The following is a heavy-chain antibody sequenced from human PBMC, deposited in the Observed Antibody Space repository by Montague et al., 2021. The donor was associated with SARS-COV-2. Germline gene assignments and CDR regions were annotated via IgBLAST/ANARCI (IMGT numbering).Heavy chain of an antibody. CDR1: GFTFRDYS. CDR3: TRALRSSAPTAY. V-gene: IGHV3-21*01. J-gene: IGHJ4*02. CDR2: TSYNGFFI. Sequence: SLRLSCAASGFTFRDYSMNWVRRAPGKGLEWVSSTSYNGFFIYYADSVKGRFTISRDNADNSLYLQMHSLRVEDTAIYYCTRALRSSAPTAYWGQGTLVTVS. D-gene: IGHD6-6*01.